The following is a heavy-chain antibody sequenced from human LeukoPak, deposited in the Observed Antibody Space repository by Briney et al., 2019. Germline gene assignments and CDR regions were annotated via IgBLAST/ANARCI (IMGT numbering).Heavy chain of an antibody. V-gene: IGHV4-39*01. CDR1: GGSIRRTYY. D-gene: IGHD3-10*01. CDR3: ARRRESWVIDY. J-gene: IGHJ4*02. Sequence: SETLSLTCTVAGGSIRRTYYWDGIRQPPGKGLEWIRSDIYYSGTTYSNTALKSRATIDVDRSKHLSSMKLRSVTAADKALYYSARRRESWVIDYWGQGTLVTVSS. CDR2: DIYYSGTT.